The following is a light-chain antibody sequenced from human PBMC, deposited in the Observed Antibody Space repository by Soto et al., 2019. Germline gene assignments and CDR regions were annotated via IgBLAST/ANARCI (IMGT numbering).Light chain of an antibody. CDR3: CSDTGSYSV. Sequence: QSALTQPRSVSGSPGQSVAISCTGIGGFDFVSWYQQYPGKAPKLMIYDVTNRPSGVHDRFSDYKSGDTASLTISVLQDEDEADYYCCSDTGSYSVFGGGTKLTVL. J-gene: IGLJ3*02. CDR2: DVT. V-gene: IGLV2-11*01. CDR1: GGFDF.